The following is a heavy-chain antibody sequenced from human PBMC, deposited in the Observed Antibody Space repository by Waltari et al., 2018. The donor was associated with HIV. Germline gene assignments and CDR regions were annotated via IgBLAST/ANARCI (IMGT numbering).Heavy chain of an antibody. V-gene: IGHV5-51*01. D-gene: IGHD3-22*01. CDR3: ARRRKDDYDSSGHYERGAFDI. CDR2: IYPGDSDT. CDR1: GYRFNSYW. J-gene: IGHJ3*02. Sequence: EGQLVQSGAEVKKPGESLKISCTGSGYRFNSYWVGWVRQIPGKGLECMGIIYPGDSDTRYRPSFQGQVTISADKSSSTAYLQWSRLKASDTAMYYCARRRKDDYDSSGHYERGAFDIWGQGTMVTVSS.